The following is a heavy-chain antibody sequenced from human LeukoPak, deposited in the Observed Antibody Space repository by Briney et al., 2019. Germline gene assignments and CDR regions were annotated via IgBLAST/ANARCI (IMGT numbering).Heavy chain of an antibody. J-gene: IGHJ4*02. CDR3: PRADYYDRQLDY. CDR2: ISAYNGNT. D-gene: IGHD3-22*01. V-gene: IGHV1-18*01. Sequence: ASAKVSCKASGYTFTSYGISWVRQAPGQGLEWVGWISAYNGNTNYAQKLQGRVTMTTDTSTSTAYIELRSLRSDDTAVYYCPRADYYDRQLDYWGQGTLVTVSS. CDR1: GYTFTSYG.